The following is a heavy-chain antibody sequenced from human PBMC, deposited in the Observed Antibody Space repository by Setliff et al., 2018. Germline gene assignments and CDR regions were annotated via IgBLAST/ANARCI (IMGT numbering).Heavy chain of an antibody. CDR2: VFYNGAA. Sequence: PSETLSLTCTVSGDSISDASIMAWIRQPPGKGLESIGYVFYNGAAKYDPSHKSRVTMSVDTSKTQFSLKLNSMTTADTAVYYCARGGTYRYFDYWGQGALVTVSS. V-gene: IGHV4-59*01. CDR1: GDSISDAS. CDR3: ARGGTYRYFDY. J-gene: IGHJ4*02.